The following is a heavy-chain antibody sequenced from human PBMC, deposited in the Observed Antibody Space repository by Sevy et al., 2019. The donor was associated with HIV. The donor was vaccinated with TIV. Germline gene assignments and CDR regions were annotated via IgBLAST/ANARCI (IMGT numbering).Heavy chain of an antibody. J-gene: IGHJ4*02. D-gene: IGHD6-13*01. Sequence: GGSLRLSCAASGFTFGSYAMHWVRQAPGKGLEWLAFISYDGSRKYYADSVKGRFTISRDNARNLLYLQMNSLRVEDTALYYCVRAIAAAGSFWGQGTLVTVSS. CDR3: VRAIAAAGSF. V-gene: IGHV3-30-3*01. CDR2: ISYDGSRK. CDR1: GFTFGSYA.